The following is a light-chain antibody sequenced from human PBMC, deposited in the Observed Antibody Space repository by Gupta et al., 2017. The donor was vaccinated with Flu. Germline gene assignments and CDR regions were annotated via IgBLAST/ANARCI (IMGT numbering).Light chain of an antibody. CDR3: QVWDSNTAHVV. J-gene: IGLJ2*01. Sequence: GKTDTITGGGANVGSECVYWDQQKPGQAPVLVVYDDTDRPSRIPGRFSGSKSENTATLTISGVEAGDEADYFCQVWDSNTAHVVFGGGTKLTVL. CDR1: NVGSEC. V-gene: IGLV3-21*03. CDR2: DDT.